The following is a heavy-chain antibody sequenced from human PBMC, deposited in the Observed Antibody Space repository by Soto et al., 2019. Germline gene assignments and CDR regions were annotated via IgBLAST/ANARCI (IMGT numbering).Heavy chain of an antibody. D-gene: IGHD3-22*01. J-gene: IGHJ4*02. Sequence: GGSLRLSCAASGFTFSSYSMNWVRQAPGKGLMWLSRIDSDGSTTSYADSVKGRFTISRDNAKNSLYLQMNSLRAEDTALYYCAKDIIYGPNTRVVITALDYWGQGTLVTVSS. CDR1: GFTFSSYS. CDR2: IDSDGSTT. CDR3: AKDIIYGPNTRVVITALDY. V-gene: IGHV3-74*01.